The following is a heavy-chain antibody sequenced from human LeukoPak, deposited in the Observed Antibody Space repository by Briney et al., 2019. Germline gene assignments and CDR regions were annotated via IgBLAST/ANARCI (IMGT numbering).Heavy chain of an antibody. Sequence: PGGSLRLPCAASGFTFDDYAMHWVRQAPGKGLEWVSGISWNSGSIGYADSVKGRFTISRDNAKNSLYLQMNSLRAEDTAVYYCARGGSSSWYVYNWFDPWGQGTLVTVSS. CDR3: ARGGSSSWYVYNWFDP. J-gene: IGHJ5*02. V-gene: IGHV3-9*01. CDR1: GFTFDDYA. CDR2: ISWNSGSI. D-gene: IGHD6-13*01.